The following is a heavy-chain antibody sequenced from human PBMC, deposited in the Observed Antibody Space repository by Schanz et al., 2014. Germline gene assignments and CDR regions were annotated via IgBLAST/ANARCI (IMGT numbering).Heavy chain of an antibody. V-gene: IGHV3-21*04. J-gene: IGHJ6*02. CDR3: ATSYSSSSYFYVMDV. D-gene: IGHD6-6*01. CDR1: GFTFSSYA. CDR2: ISSSSSYI. Sequence: VVESGGGLVKPGGSLRLSCAASGFTFSSYAMSWVRQAPGKGLEWVSSISSSSSYIYYADSVKGRFTISRDNAKNSLFLQMNSLRAEDTAIYYCATSYSSSSYFYVMDVWGQGTTVTVSS.